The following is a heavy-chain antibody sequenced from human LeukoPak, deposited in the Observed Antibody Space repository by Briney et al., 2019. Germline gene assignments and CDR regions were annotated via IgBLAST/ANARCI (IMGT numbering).Heavy chain of an antibody. J-gene: IGHJ6*03. CDR3: ARAGAGYYMDV. V-gene: IGHV4-34*01. Sequence: NPSETLSLTCAVYGGSFSGYYWSWIRQPPGKGLEWIGSIYYSGSTYYNPSLKSRVTISVDTSKNQFSLKLSSVTAADTAVYYCARAGAGYYMDVWGKGTTVTVSS. D-gene: IGHD3-10*01. CDR2: IYYSGST. CDR1: GGSFSGYY.